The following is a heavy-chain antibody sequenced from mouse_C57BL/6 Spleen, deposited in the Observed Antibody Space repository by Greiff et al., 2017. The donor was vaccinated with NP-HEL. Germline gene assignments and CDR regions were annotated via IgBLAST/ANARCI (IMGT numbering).Heavy chain of an antibody. Sequence: VQLQQPGAELVKPGASVKLSCKASGYTFTSYWMHWVKQRPGRGLEWIGRIDPNSGGTKYNEKFKSKATLTVDKPSSTAYMQLSSLTSEDSAVYYCASQIYYGYEAWFAYWGQGTLVTVSA. CDR2: IDPNSGGT. D-gene: IGHD2-2*01. J-gene: IGHJ3*01. CDR1: GYTFTSYW. CDR3: ASQIYYGYEAWFAY. V-gene: IGHV1-72*01.